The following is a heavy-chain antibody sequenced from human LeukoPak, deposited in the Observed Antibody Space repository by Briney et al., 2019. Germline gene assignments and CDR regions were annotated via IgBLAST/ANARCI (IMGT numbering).Heavy chain of an antibody. CDR3: ARVEYYYDSSGYYPTIFDY. CDR1: GGSFSGYY. D-gene: IGHD3-22*01. CDR2: INHSGST. V-gene: IGHV4-34*01. J-gene: IGHJ4*02. Sequence: SETLSLTCAVYGGSFSGYYWSWIRQPPGKGLEWIGEINHSGSTNYNPSLKSRVTISVDTSKNQFSLKLSSVTAADTAVYYCARVEYYYDSSGYYPTIFDYWGQGTLVTVSS.